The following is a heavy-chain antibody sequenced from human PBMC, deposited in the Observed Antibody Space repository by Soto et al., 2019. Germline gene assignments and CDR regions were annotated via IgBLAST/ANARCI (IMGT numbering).Heavy chain of an antibody. CDR1: GFTFSSYG. CDR2: ISFDGSKK. V-gene: IGHV3-30*18. CDR3: AKSGYCRGGNCHWYFDL. Sequence: HPGGSLRLSCAASGFTFSSYGMHWVRQAPGKGLEWVAVISFDGSKKYYADSVKGRFSISRDNSKNTLYLQMNSLRGDDTDVYYCAKSGYCRGGNCHWYFDLWGRGTLVTVSS. D-gene: IGHD2-15*01. J-gene: IGHJ2*01.